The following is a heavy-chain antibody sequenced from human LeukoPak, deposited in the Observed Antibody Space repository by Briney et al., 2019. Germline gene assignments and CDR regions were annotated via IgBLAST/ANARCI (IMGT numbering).Heavy chain of an antibody. D-gene: IGHD3-10*01. Sequence: KASETLSLTCAVYGGSFSGYYWSWIRQPPGKGLEWIGEINHSGSTNYNPSLKSRVTISVDTSKNQFSLKLSSVTAADTAVYYCAATYGGGSNYRPHYIDNWGQGTLVTVSS. CDR3: AATYGGGSNYRPHYIDN. CDR1: GGSFSGYY. J-gene: IGHJ4*02. V-gene: IGHV4-34*01. CDR2: INHSGST.